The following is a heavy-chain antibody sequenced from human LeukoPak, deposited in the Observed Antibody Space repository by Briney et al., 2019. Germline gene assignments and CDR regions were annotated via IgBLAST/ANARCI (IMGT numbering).Heavy chain of an antibody. J-gene: IGHJ3*02. V-gene: IGHV3-23*01. Sequence: GGSLRLSCAASEFTFSNFATSWVRQAPGKGLEWVSTISGSGDNTYYADSVKGRFTISRDNSKNTLSLHMNTLRAEDTAVYYCAKDLLQTFFFDSSGYYSDAFGMWGQGTMVTVSP. D-gene: IGHD3-22*01. CDR3: AKDLLQTFFFDSSGYYSDAFGM. CDR2: ISGSGDNT. CDR1: EFTFSNFA.